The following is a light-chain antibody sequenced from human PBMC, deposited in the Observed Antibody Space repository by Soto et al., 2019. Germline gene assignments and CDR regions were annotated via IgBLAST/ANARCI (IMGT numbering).Light chain of an antibody. J-gene: IGLJ2*01. Sequence: QSVLTQPASVSGSPGQSITISCTGTSSDVGGYNYVSWYQQHPGKAPKLMIYEVSNRPSGVSNRFSGSKSGNTASLTISGLQAEDEDESYCGCCASSSSLGVFGGGTKLTVL. CDR3: GCCASSSSLGV. CDR1: SSDVGGYNY. CDR2: EVS. V-gene: IGLV2-14*01.